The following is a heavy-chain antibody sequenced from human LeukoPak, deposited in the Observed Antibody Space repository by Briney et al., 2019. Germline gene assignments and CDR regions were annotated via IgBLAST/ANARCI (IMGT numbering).Heavy chain of an antibody. D-gene: IGHD3-16*01. J-gene: IGHJ5*02. CDR2: FYYSGST. CDR1: GGSFSGYY. CDR3: ARGLGGGASFDP. Sequence: SETLSLTCAVYGGSFSGYYWGWIRQPPGKGLEWIGSFYYSGSTYYKPSLKSRVTISVGTSKNQFSLKLNSVTAADTAVYYCARGLGGGASFDPWGQGTLVTVSS. V-gene: IGHV4-34*01.